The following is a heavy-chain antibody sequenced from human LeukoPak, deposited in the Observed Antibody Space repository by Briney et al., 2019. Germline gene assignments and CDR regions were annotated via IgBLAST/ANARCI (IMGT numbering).Heavy chain of an antibody. CDR3: ARAESSGWIFDY. Sequence: PSETLSLSCTVSGGSTSSYYWSWFRQPPGKGLEWIGYILYSGSTNYNPSLKSRVTISVDTSKNQFSLKLRSVTAADTAVYYCARAESSGWIFDYWGQGTLVTVSS. J-gene: IGHJ4*02. D-gene: IGHD6-19*01. CDR2: ILYSGST. V-gene: IGHV4-59*12. CDR1: GGSTSSYY.